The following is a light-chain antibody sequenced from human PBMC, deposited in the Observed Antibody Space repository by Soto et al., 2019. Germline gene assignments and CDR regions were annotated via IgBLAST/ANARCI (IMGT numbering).Light chain of an antibody. J-gene: IGKJ5*01. CDR1: QSISSN. Sequence: ENVITQSPSTVSVSPGERATLSCRASQSISSNLAWYQQKPGQAPRLLIYDASNRATGIPARFSGSGSGTDFTLTISSLEPEDFAVYYCQQRSNWPPSITFGQGTRLEIK. V-gene: IGKV3-11*01. CDR3: QQRSNWPPSIT. CDR2: DAS.